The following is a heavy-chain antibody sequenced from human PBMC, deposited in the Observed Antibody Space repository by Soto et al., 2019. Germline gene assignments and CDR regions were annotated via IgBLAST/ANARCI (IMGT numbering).Heavy chain of an antibody. CDR1: GFTFSSYA. V-gene: IGHV3-23*01. Sequence: VQLLESGGGLVQPGGSLRLSCAASGFTFSSYAMSWVRQAPGKGLEWVSAISGSGGSTYYTDSVKGRFTISRDNSKNTLYLQMNSLRAEDTAVYYCAKVLKDGAVAAPGYFDYWGQGTLVTVSS. CDR2: ISGSGGST. CDR3: AKVLKDGAVAAPGYFDY. J-gene: IGHJ4*02. D-gene: IGHD6-19*01.